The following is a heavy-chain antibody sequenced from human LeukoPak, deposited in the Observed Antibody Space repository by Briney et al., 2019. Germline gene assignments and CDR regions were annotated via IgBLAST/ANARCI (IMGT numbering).Heavy chain of an antibody. CDR2: ISYDGSNK. Sequence: GGSLRLSCAASGFTFTSYSMHWVRQAPGKGLEWVATISYDGSNKYVDSVKGRFTISRDDSKNTAYLQMDSLKTEDTAVYYCTGNYYGSGSYADFDYWGQGTLVTVSS. D-gene: IGHD3-10*01. V-gene: IGHV3-30*04. CDR1: GFTFTSYS. J-gene: IGHJ4*02. CDR3: TGNYYGSGSYADFDY.